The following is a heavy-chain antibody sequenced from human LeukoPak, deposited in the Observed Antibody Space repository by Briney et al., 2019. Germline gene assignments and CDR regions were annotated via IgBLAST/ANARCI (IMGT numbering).Heavy chain of an antibody. CDR2: ISTSSYI. D-gene: IGHD3-16*01. CDR1: GXTFSSYS. CDR3: VRDTFSPDAFDI. J-gene: IGHJ3*02. Sequence: PGGSLRLSCAASGXTFSSYSMNWVRQAPGKGLEWVSSISTSSYIYSADSVKGRFTISRDNAKNSLYLQMNSLRAEDTAVYYCVRDTFSPDAFDIWGQGTMVTVSS. V-gene: IGHV3-21*01.